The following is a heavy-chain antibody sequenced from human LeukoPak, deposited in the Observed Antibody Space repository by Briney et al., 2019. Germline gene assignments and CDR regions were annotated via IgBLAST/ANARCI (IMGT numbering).Heavy chain of an antibody. CDR1: GVSLSRSFYY. J-gene: IGHJ3*01. Sequence: SETLSLTCTVSGVSLSRSFYYWGWIRQPPGKGLEWIGNIYYRGDPYYNPSLESRLTISVDTPNNQFSLKLTSVTAADTAMYYCVRRPNLPAVSGDYWRFDLWGQGIMTTVSS. CDR2: IYYRGDP. CDR3: VRRPNLPAVSGDYWRFDL. V-gene: IGHV4-39*01. D-gene: IGHD4-17*01.